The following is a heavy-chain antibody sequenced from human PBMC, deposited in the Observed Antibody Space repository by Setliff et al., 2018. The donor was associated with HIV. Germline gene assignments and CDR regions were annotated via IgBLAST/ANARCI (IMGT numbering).Heavy chain of an antibody. CDR1: GFTFSSYW. J-gene: IGHJ3*01. CDR2: IKQDGSEK. D-gene: IGHD2-21*01. CDR3: ARDRSPRGDGPSYDFAWALDL. V-gene: IGHV3-7*01. Sequence: SLRLSCAGSGFTFSSYWMSWVRQAPGKGLEWVANIKQDGSEKYYVDSVRGRFTISRDNARNSLFLQMNNLRADDTAVYYCARDRSPRGDGPSYDFAWALDLWGQGTMVTVSS.